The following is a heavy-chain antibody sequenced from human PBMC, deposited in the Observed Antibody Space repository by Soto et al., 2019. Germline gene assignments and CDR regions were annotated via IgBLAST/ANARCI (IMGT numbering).Heavy chain of an antibody. CDR3: ARERGIGYSYGYGDDYYYGMDV. CDR1: GGSISSYY. CDR2: IYYSGST. V-gene: IGHV4-59*01. Sequence: QVQLQESGPGLVKPSETLSLTCTVSGGSISSYYWSWIRQPPGKGLEWIGYIYYSGSTNYNPSLKSRVTISVDTSKNQFSLKLSSVTAADTAVYYCARERGIGYSYGYGDDYYYGMDVWGQGTTVTVSS. D-gene: IGHD5-18*01. J-gene: IGHJ6*02.